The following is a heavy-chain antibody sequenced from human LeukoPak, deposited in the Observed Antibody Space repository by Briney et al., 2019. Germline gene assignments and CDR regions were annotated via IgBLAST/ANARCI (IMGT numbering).Heavy chain of an antibody. Sequence: TSVKLSFNASAYTFTVYYKHWVRHAPGQGLELMGWIILKSGGTNYAQKFQGRVTMTRDTSISTAYMELSRLRADDTAVYYCARSPHILTGENFDYWGQGTLATVSS. CDR2: IILKSGGT. CDR1: AYTFTVYY. V-gene: IGHV1-2*02. D-gene: IGHD3-9*01. CDR3: ARSPHILTGENFDY. J-gene: IGHJ4*02.